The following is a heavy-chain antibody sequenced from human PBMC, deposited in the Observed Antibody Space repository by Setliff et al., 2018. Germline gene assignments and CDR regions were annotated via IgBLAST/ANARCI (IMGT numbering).Heavy chain of an antibody. Sequence: GASVKVSCKASGYTFNTYGISWVRQAPGQGLEWVGWISVYNGNTKYAENFQGRVTMTTDTSTSTVYMELRSLRSDDTAVYYCARAPAYSSTPGSYAFDIWGQGTMVTVSS. J-gene: IGHJ3*02. CDR3: ARAPAYSSTPGSYAFDI. CDR2: ISVYNGNT. CDR1: GYTFNTYG. V-gene: IGHV1-18*01. D-gene: IGHD6-13*01.